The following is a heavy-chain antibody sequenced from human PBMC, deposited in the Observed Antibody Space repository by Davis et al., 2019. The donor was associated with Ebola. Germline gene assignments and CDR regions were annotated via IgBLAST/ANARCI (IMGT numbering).Heavy chain of an antibody. CDR3: ARDFHSLTPSDGIIVLDYGMDV. V-gene: IGHV1-69*06. D-gene: IGHD1-26*01. Sequence: SVKVSCKASGGTFGSYAISWVRQAPGQGLEWMGGIIPIFGTANYAQKFQGRVTITADKSTSTAYMELSRLRSDDTAVYYCARDFHSLTPSDGIIVLDYGMDVWGQGTTVTVSS. CDR2: IIPIFGTA. J-gene: IGHJ6*02. CDR1: GGTFGSYA.